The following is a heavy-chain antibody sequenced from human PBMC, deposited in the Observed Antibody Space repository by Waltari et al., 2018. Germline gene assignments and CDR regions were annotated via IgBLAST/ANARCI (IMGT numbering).Heavy chain of an antibody. V-gene: IGHV3-30*02. CDR2: LRNDGSNK. J-gene: IGHJ3*02. CDR1: GFTFSSYG. Sequence: QVQLVESGGGVVQPGGSLRLSCAASGFTFSSYGMHWVRQAPGKGLGWGAFLRNDGSNKNYEDSVKGRLTISRDNSKNRLYLQMNSLRAEDTAVYYCAKDLYYYVSSGAFDIWGQGTMVTVSS. D-gene: IGHD3-22*01. CDR3: AKDLYYYVSSGAFDI.